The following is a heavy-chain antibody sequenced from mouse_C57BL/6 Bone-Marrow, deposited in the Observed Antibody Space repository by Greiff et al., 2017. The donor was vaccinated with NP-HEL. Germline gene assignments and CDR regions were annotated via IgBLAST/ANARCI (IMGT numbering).Heavy chain of an antibody. CDR1: GYTFTSYW. J-gene: IGHJ3*01. CDR2: IYPGSGST. CDR3: ARRAGTKFAS. D-gene: IGHD3-3*01. Sequence: QVHVQQPGAELVKPGASVKMSCKASGYTFTSYWITWVKQRPGQGLEWIGDIYPGSGSTNYNEKFKSKATLTVDTSSSTAYMQLSSLTSEDSAVYYCARRAGTKFASWGQGTLVTVSA. V-gene: IGHV1-55*01.